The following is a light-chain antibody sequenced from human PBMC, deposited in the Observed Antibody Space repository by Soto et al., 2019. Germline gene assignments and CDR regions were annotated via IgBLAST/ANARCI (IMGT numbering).Light chain of an antibody. CDR3: QQYDNLLIT. CDR1: QSISSW. Sequence: DMQMTQSPSTLSASVGERATITWRASQSISSWLAWYQQKPGKAPKLLIYDASNLETGVPSRFSGSGSGTDFTFTISSLQPEDMATYYCQQYDNLLITFGGGTKVDIK. V-gene: IGKV1-33*01. CDR2: DAS. J-gene: IGKJ4*01.